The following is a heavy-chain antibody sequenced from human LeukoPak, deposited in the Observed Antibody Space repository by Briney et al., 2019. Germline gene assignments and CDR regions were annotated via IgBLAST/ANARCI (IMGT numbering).Heavy chain of an antibody. CDR3: ARRYCSSTSCYPYGMYV. V-gene: IGHV3-11*03. D-gene: IGHD2-2*01. Sequence: GGSLRLSCAASGFTFSDYYMSWIRQAPGKGLEWVSYISSSSSYTNYADSVKGRFTISRDNAKNSLYLQMNSLRAEDTAVYYCARRYCSSTSCYPYGMYVWGQGTTVTVSS. J-gene: IGHJ6*02. CDR2: ISSSSSYT. CDR1: GFTFSDYY.